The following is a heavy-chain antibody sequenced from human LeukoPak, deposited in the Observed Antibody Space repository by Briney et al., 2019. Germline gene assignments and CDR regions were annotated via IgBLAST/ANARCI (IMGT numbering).Heavy chain of an antibody. V-gene: IGHV4-39*01. D-gene: IGHD3-9*01. CDR2: IYYSGST. Sequence: SETLSLTCTVSGGSISSSSYYWGWIRQPPGKGLEWIGSIYYSGSTYYNPSLKSRVTISVDTSKNQFSLKLSSVTAADTAVYYCARRLAYYDRGVFDPWGQGTLVTVSS. J-gene: IGHJ5*02. CDR3: ARRLAYYDRGVFDP. CDR1: GGSISSSSYY.